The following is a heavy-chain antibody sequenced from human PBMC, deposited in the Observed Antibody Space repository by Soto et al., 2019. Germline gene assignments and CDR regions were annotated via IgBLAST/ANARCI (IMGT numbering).Heavy chain of an antibody. CDR3: ARDVRQDSSSSSYYYYYGMDV. CDR1: GGSISSYY. V-gene: IGHV4-4*07. D-gene: IGHD6-6*01. Sequence: SETLSLTCTVSGGSISSYYWSWIRQPAGKGLEWIGRIYTSGSTNYNPSLKSRVTMSVDTSKNQFSLKLSSVTAADTAVYYCARDVRQDSSSSSYYYYYGMDVWGQGTTVTVSS. CDR2: IYTSGST. J-gene: IGHJ6*02.